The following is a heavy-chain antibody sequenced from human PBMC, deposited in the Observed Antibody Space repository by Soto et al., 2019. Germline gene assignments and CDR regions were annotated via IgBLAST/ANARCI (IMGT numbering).Heavy chain of an antibody. D-gene: IGHD1-26*01. CDR1: GYSFTSYW. CDR3: AGGVLSGSYYNWFDP. CDR2: IYPGDSDT. Sequence: GESLKISCKGSGYSFTSYWIGWVRQMPGKGLEWMGIIYPGDSDTRYSPSFQGQVTMTRDTSISTAYMELSRLRSDDTAVYYCAGGVLSGSYYNWFDPWGQGTPVTVSS. V-gene: IGHV5-51*01. J-gene: IGHJ5*02.